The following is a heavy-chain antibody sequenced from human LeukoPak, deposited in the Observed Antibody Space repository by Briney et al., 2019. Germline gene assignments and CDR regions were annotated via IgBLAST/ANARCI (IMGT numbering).Heavy chain of an antibody. D-gene: IGHD3-22*01. Sequence: GWSLRLYCVASGFTFRTYGMHWVCKGPGKGLEWVAFIRYYGSDKFYADSVKGRFTISRDNSKNTLYLQMNSLRAEDTSVYYCARDSSGYYLRDSGQGSLVTVSS. CDR3: ARDSSGYYLRD. CDR2: IRYYGSDK. J-gene: IGHJ4*02. CDR1: GFTFRTYG. V-gene: IGHV3-30*02.